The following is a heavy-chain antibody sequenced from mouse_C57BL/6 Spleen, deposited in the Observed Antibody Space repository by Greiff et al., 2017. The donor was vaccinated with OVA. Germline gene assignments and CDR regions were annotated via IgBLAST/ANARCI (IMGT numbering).Heavy chain of an antibody. Sequence: VKLQESGAELVRPGTSVKVSCKASGYAFTNYLIEWVKQRPGQGLEWIGVINPGSGGTNYNEKFKGKATLTADKSSSTAYLQLSSLTSEDSAVYFCARGGGDGYYFDYWGQGTTLTVSS. V-gene: IGHV1-54*01. J-gene: IGHJ2*01. CDR3: ARGGGDGYYFDY. D-gene: IGHD2-3*01. CDR1: GYAFTNYL. CDR2: INPGSGGT.